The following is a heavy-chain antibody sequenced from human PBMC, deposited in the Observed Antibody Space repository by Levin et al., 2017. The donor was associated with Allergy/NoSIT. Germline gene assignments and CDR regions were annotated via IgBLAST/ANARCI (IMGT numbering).Heavy chain of an antibody. D-gene: IGHD7-27*01. V-gene: IGHV3-13*01. CDR2: IGTAGDT. CDR3: ARDPLGNGMDV. CDR1: GFPFSSFD. Sequence: ETLSLTCAASGFPFSSFDMHWVRRSKGKGLEWVSAIGTAGDTYYPGSVKGRFTISRENAKNSLYLQMNSLRAGDTAVYYCARDPLGNGMDVWGQGTTVTVSS. J-gene: IGHJ6*02.